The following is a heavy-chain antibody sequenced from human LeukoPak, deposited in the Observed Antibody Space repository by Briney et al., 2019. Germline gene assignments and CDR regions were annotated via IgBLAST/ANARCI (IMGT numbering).Heavy chain of an antibody. CDR1: GYTFTSYD. CDR2: MNPNSGNT. V-gene: IGHV1-8*01. D-gene: IGHD6-13*01. Sequence: ASVKVSCKASGYTFTSYDINWVRQATGQGLEWMGWMNPNSGNTGYAQKFQGRVTMTRNTSISTAYMELSSLRSGDTAVYYCASAAAGTWWFDPWGQGTLVTVSS. J-gene: IGHJ5*02. CDR3: ASAAAGTWWFDP.